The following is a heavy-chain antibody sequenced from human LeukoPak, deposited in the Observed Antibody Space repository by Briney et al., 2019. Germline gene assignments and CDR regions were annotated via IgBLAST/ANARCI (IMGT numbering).Heavy chain of an antibody. J-gene: IGHJ4*02. CDR3: ARDSLVGAGLGRYFDY. CDR2: VYAGGST. V-gene: IGHV3-66*02. D-gene: IGHD2-15*01. CDR1: GFTVSTNY. Sequence: GGSLRLSCAASGFTVSTNYMSWVRQAPGKGLEWVSVVYAGGSTYYADSVKGRFSISRDNSKNTLFLQMSSLRAEDTAVYYCARDSLVGAGLGRYFDYWGQGTLVTVSS.